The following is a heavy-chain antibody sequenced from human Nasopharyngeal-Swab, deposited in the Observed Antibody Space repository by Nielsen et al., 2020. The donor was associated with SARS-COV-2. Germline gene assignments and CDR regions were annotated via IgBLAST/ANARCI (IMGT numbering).Heavy chain of an antibody. Sequence: WIRQPPGKGLEWVANIKQDGSEKYYVDSVKGRFTISRDNAKNTLYLQMNSLRAEDTAVYYCARGVPNYYGSGDLDYWGQGTLVTVSS. CDR2: IKQDGSEK. V-gene: IGHV3-7*01. J-gene: IGHJ4*02. D-gene: IGHD3-10*01. CDR3: ARGVPNYYGSGDLDY.